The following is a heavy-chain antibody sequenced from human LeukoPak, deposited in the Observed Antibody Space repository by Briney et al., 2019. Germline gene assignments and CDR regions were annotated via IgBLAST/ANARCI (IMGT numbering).Heavy chain of an antibody. V-gene: IGHV3-21*01. J-gene: IGHJ4*02. Sequence: PGGSLRLSCAASGFTFSGYSMNWVRQAPGKGLEWVSSISSSSSYIYYADSVKGRFTISRDNAKNSLYLQMNSLRAEDTAVYYCASYYDSSGHSHYWGQGTLVTVSS. CDR2: ISSSSSYI. CDR1: GFTFSGYS. D-gene: IGHD3-22*01. CDR3: ASYYDSSGHSHY.